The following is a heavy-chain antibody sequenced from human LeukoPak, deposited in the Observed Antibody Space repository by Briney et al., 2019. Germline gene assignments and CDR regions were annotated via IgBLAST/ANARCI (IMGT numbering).Heavy chain of an antibody. CDR2: ISFNGNDK. V-gene: IGHV3-30*04. D-gene: IGHD3-10*01. CDR1: GFGLGSYN. CDR3: ARVYGSEIDY. J-gene: IGHJ4*02. Sequence: GRSLRLSCAGSGFGLGSYNMYWIRQAPGKGLEWVTLISFNGNDKKYADSVKGRFTVSRAHSRNTVFLQMNILRPEDTGLYYCARVYGSEIDYWGQGTQVIVSS.